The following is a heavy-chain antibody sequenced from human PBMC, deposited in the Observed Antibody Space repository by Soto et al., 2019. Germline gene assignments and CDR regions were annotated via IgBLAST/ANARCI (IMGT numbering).Heavy chain of an antibody. J-gene: IGHJ3*02. CDR3: ARVLRIAAAGTSAFDI. Sequence: GGSLRLSCAASGFTFSSYAMHWVRQAPGKGLEYASAISSNGGSTYYANSVKGRFTISRDNSKNTLYLQMGSLRAEDMAVYYCARVLRIAAAGTSAFDIWGQGTMVTVSS. CDR1: GFTFSSYA. D-gene: IGHD6-13*01. V-gene: IGHV3-64*01. CDR2: ISSNGGST.